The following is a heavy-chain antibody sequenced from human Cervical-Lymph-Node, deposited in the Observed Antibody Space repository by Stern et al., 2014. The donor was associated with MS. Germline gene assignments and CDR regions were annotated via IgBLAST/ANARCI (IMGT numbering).Heavy chain of an antibody. V-gene: IGHV1-69*01. CDR2: IIPIFGTA. Sequence: QVQLGQSGAEVKKPGSSVKVSCKASGGTFSSYAISWVRQAPGQGLEWMGGIIPIFGTANYAQKFQGRVTITADESTSTAYMELSSLRSEDTAVYYCARAAMVIHYYYYGMDVWGQGTTVTVSS. D-gene: IGHD5-18*01. CDR3: ARAAMVIHYYYYGMDV. CDR1: GGTFSSYA. J-gene: IGHJ6*02.